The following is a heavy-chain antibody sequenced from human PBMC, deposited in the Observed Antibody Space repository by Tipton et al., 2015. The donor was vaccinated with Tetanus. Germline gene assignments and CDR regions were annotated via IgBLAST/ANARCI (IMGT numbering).Heavy chain of an antibody. Sequence: QSGAGVKEPGESLKISCQGSGYMFSSHWIGWVRQVPGKGLEWLGTIYPGDSYSTYSPSFEGQVTISVDRSIDTAYLQWSSLKASDTAIYHCARPLTSVAFGGFAFDVWGQGTLVTVSS. CDR1: GYMFSSHW. V-gene: IGHV5-51*01. CDR2: IYPGDSYS. J-gene: IGHJ3*01. D-gene: IGHD3-16*01. CDR3: ARPLTSVAFGGFAFDV.